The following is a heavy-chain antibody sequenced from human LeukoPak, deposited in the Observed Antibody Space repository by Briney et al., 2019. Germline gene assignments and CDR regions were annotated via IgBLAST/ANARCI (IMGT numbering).Heavy chain of an antibody. CDR1: GGSFSSFH. CDR2: IRHTGQT. V-gene: IGHV4-34*01. CDR3: ARGDYDYVWGSYRLPSDAFDI. D-gene: IGHD3-16*02. J-gene: IGHJ3*02. Sequence: SETLSLTCAVYGGSFSSFHWSWIRQPPGKELEWIGEIRHTGQTNYNPSLKSRVTISVDTSKNQFSLKLSSVTAADTAVYYCARGDYDYVWGSYRLPSDAFDIWGQGTMVTVSS.